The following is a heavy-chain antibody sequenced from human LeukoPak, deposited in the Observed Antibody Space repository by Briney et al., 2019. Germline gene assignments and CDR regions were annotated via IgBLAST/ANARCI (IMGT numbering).Heavy chain of an antibody. D-gene: IGHD1-26*01. CDR2: INPNSGGT. CDR1: GYTFTGYY. CDR3: ARVGDKSDAFDI. Sequence: ASVKVSCKASGYTFTGYYMHWVRQAPGQGLEWMGWINPNSGGTTYAQKFQGRVTMTRDTSISTAYMELSRLRSDDTAVYYCARVGDKSDAFDIWGQGTMVTVSS. V-gene: IGHV1-2*02. J-gene: IGHJ3*02.